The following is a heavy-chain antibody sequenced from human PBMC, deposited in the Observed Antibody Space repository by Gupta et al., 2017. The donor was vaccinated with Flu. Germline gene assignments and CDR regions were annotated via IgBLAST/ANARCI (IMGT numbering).Heavy chain of an antibody. CDR2: ISGSGGSK. CDR1: TFISYA. CDR3: AQGWMTKGGTFDY. V-gene: IGHV3-23*01. D-gene: IGHD2-15*01. Sequence: TFISYAMSGVRQAPWNGLDWVSAISGSGGSKYYADSVKGRFTISRDNSKTTLYLQMNSMRAEDTAVYYCAQGWMTKGGTFDYLGQGNLVT. J-gene: IGHJ4*02.